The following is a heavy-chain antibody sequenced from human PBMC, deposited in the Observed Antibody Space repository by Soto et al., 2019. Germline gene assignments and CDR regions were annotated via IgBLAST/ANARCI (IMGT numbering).Heavy chain of an antibody. D-gene: IGHD7-27*01. CDR1: GFTFSDYY. CDR3: ANGELRIEAYDS. Sequence: GGSLRLSCAASGFTFSDYYMSWIRQAPGKGLEWLSYISGSSSFTNYADSVKGRFTISRDNARETLYLQMSSLRADDTAVYYCANGELRIEAYDSWGLWTLVTVSS. V-gene: IGHV3-11*06. CDR2: ISGSSSFT. J-gene: IGHJ4*02.